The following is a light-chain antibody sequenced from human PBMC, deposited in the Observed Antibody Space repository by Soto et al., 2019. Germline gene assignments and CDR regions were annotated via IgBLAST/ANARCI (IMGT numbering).Light chain of an antibody. Sequence: ENVLTQSPVTLSLSPGERATLSCRASQSVGIYLAWYQQKPGQGPTLLIYDASNRATGIPDRFSGSGSGTDFTLTISSLEPEDFAVYYCQQRANWSSYTFGQGTKVEIK. CDR2: DAS. CDR3: QQRANWSSYT. V-gene: IGKV3-11*01. CDR1: QSVGIY. J-gene: IGKJ2*01.